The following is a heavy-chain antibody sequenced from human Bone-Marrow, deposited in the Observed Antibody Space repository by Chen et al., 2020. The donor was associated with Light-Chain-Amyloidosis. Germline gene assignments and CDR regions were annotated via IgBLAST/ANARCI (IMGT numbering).Heavy chain of an antibody. V-gene: IGHV3-23*01. CDR2: ISGGGCGT. D-gene: IGHD6-13*01. CDR3: AKAPEQQLVGNWFDP. J-gene: IGHJ5*02. CDR1: GFTFSSYA. Sequence: EVQLLESGGDLVQPGGSLRLSCAASGFTFSSYAMSWVRQAPGKGLEWVSGISGGGCGTDYADSVKGRFTISRDNFKNTLYLQMNSLRAEDTAVYHCAKAPEQQLVGNWFDPWGQGTLVTVSS.